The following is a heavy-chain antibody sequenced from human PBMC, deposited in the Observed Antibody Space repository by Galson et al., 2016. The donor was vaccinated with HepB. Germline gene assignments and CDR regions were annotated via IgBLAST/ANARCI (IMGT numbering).Heavy chain of an antibody. V-gene: IGHV3-33*01. CDR2: IWHDGNNE. CDR1: GFSFSGHG. D-gene: IGHD6-13*01. Sequence: SLRLSCAASGFSFSGHGMHWLRQAPGKGLEWVAAIWHDGNNENYAASVKGRFSISRDNSKSMLYLQMDSLRVEDIAVYYCARVRSSSWFDSWGQGTLVTVS. J-gene: IGHJ5*01. CDR3: ARVRSSSWFDS.